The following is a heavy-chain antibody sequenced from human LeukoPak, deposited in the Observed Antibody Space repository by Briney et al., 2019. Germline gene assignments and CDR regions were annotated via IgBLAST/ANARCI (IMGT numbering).Heavy chain of an antibody. V-gene: IGHV4-59*01. D-gene: IGHD3-22*01. CDR2: TYYSGST. CDR3: ARDLGGSYYDSSGTLTDI. Sequence: SETLSLTCTVSGGSISSYYWNWIRQPPGKGLEWIGYTYYSGSTSYNPSLKSRATISGDTSKNQLSLKLRSVTAADTAVYFCARDLGGSYYDSSGTLTDIWGQGTMVTVSS. J-gene: IGHJ3*02. CDR1: GGSISSYY.